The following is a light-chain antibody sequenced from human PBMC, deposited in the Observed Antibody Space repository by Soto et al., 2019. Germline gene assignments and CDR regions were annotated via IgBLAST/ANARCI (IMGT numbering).Light chain of an antibody. V-gene: IGLV2-8*01. J-gene: IGLJ1*01. CDR1: SGDIGDYNY. Sequence: QSVLTQPPSASGSPGQSVTFSCTGTSGDIGDYNYVSWYQQHPGKAPKLMIYEVTKRPSGVPDRFSGSKSGNTASLTVSGLQADDEADYYCSSYAGNNNYVFXTGTKLTVL. CDR2: EVT. CDR3: SSYAGNNNYV.